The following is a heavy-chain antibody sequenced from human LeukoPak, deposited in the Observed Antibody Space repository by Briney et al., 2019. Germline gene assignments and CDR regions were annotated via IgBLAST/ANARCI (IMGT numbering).Heavy chain of an antibody. CDR1: GFTFSDYY. Sequence: GGSLRLFCAASGFTFSDYYMSWIRQAPGKGLEWVSYISSSGSTIYYADSVKGRFTFSRDNAKNSLYLQMNSLRAEDTAVYYCARGQWLGPQYYFDYWGQGTLVTVSS. CDR2: ISSSGSTI. D-gene: IGHD6-19*01. CDR3: ARGQWLGPQYYFDY. J-gene: IGHJ4*02. V-gene: IGHV3-11*04.